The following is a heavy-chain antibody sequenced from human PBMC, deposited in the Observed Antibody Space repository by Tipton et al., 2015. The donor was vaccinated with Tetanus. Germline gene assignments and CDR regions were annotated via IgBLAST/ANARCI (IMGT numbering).Heavy chain of an antibody. J-gene: IGHJ4*02. D-gene: IGHD3-3*01. CDR1: GYNFSHYS. CDR2: IYPDGFEP. Sequence: QLVQSGAEVKKPGESLKISCQGYGYNFSHYSIGWVRQMPGKGLEWMAIIYPDGFEPRYSPPFQGHVTISVDKSINTAYLQWDSLKASDTAIYYCARHPDFWSGYYFDLWGQGTLVNVSS. V-gene: IGHV5-51*01. CDR3: ARHPDFWSGYYFDL.